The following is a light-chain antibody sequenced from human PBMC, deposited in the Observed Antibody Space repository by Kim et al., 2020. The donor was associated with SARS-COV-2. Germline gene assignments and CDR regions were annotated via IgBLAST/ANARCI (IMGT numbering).Light chain of an antibody. Sequence: EIVMTPSPATLSVSPGERATLSCRASQSVSSNLAWYQQKPGQAPRLLIYGASTRATGIPARFSGSGSGTAFTLTVSSLQSEDFAVYYCQQYDKLPYTFGQGTKLEI. CDR1: QSVSSN. CDR3: QQYDKLPYT. J-gene: IGKJ2*01. V-gene: IGKV3-15*01. CDR2: GAS.